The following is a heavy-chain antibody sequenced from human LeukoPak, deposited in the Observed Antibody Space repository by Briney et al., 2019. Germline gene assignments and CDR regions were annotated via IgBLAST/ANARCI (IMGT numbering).Heavy chain of an antibody. CDR2: SNHSGST. CDR1: GGSFSGYY. V-gene: IGHV4-34*01. Sequence: SETLSLTCAVYGGSFSGYYWSWIRQPPGQGLEWIGESNHSGSTNYNPSLKSRVTISVDTSKNQFSLNLSSVTAADTAVYYCARDQVECTGGTCQSRVGFDFWGQGTLVTVSS. CDR3: ARDQVECTGGTCQSRVGFDF. J-gene: IGHJ4*02. D-gene: IGHD2-8*02.